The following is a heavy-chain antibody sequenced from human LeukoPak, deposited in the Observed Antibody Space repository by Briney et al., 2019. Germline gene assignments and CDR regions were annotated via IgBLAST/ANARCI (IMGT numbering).Heavy chain of an antibody. CDR1: GFTFSSYS. V-gene: IGHV3-30-3*01. CDR3: ARVPYDSGTYDY. D-gene: IGHD3-16*01. Sequence: GGSLRLSCAASGFTFSSYSMHWVRQAPGEGLEWVAVISYDGDNKKYTDSVMGRFTISRDNSKSTLYLQMSSLRAEDTAVYYCARVPYDSGTYDYWGQGTLVTVS. CDR2: ISYDGDNK. J-gene: IGHJ4*02.